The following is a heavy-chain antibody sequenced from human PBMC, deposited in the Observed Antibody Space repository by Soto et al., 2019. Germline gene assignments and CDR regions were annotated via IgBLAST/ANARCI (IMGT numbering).Heavy chain of an antibody. J-gene: IGHJ4*02. CDR1: GFRFEQYV. CDR3: LKDAPNGAIDD. CDR2: VSPTGDTV. V-gene: IGHV3-9*01. Sequence: VQVVASGGGLVQPGRSLRLSCAVSGFRFEQYVMHWVRQGPGKGLECVSTVSPTGDTVAYADSVEGRFTVSRDNAKNSLYLQMNSLNGDVTAFYYCLKDAPNGAIDDWGQGTLVTVSS. D-gene: IGHD2-8*01.